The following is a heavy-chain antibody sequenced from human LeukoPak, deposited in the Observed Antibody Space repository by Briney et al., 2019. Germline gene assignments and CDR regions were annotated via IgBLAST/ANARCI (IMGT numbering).Heavy chain of an antibody. V-gene: IGHV1-69*04. CDR2: IIPILGIA. CDR1: GGTFSSYA. Sequence: SVKVSCKASGGTFSSYAISWVRQAPGQGLEWMGRIIPILGIANYAQKLQGRVTMTTDTSTSTAYMELRSLRSDDTAVYYCARDGWFSAFDIWGQGTMVTISS. J-gene: IGHJ3*02. CDR3: ARDGWFSAFDI. D-gene: IGHD6-19*01.